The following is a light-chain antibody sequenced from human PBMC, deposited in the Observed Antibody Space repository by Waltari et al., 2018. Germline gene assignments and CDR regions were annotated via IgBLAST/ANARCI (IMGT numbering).Light chain of an antibody. CDR1: QTVSTS. V-gene: IGKV3-15*01. CDR3: QQYKEWPLP. Sequence: EIVLTQSPATLSVSPGETVTLSCRTSQTVSTSLAWYHKKYGQAPRLLIFDASTRAPGIPATFSGSGSVTEITLSISSLQSEDLAVYYCQQYKEWPLPFGGGTKVEIK. J-gene: IGKJ4*01. CDR2: DAS.